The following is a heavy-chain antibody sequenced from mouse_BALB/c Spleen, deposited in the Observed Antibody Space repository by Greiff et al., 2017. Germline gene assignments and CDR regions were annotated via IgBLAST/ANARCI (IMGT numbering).Heavy chain of an antibody. Sequence: VQLQQSGAELVRSGASVKLSCTASGFNIKDYYMHWVKQRPEQGLEWIGWIDPENGDTEYAPKFQGKATMTADTSSNTAYLQLSSLTSENSAVYFCARGGYYGSRWAMDYWGQGTSVTVSS. D-gene: IGHD1-1*01. J-gene: IGHJ4*01. CDR2: IDPENGDT. CDR3: ARGGYYGSRWAMDY. V-gene: IGHV14-4*02. CDR1: GFNIKDYY.